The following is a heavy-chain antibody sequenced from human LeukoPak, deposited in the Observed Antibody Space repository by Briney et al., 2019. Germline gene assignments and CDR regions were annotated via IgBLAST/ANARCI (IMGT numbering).Heavy chain of an antibody. CDR3: ARGGAGPYYYYYYGMDV. CDR1: GYTFTGYY. J-gene: IGHJ6*02. D-gene: IGHD6-19*01. Sequence: ASVKVSCKASGYTFTGYYMHWVRQAPGQGLEWMGRINPNSGGTNYAQKFQGRVTMTRDTSISTAYMELSRLRSDDTAVYYCARGGAGPYYYYYYGMDVWGQGTTVTVSS. V-gene: IGHV1-2*06. CDR2: INPNSGGT.